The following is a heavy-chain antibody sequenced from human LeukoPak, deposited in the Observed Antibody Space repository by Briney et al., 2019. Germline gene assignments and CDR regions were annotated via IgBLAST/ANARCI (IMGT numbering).Heavy chain of an antibody. V-gene: IGHV4-34*01. J-gene: IGHJ6*03. CDR3: ASPSYYYDSSGYSHNYYYYYYMDV. Sequence: SETLSLTSAVYGRSFSVYYWSWIRQPPGKGREWIGEINHSGSTYSTPSLKSRVSISVDTSKTQLSLKLSSVTAADTAVYYCASPSYYYDSSGYSHNYYYYYYMDVWGKGTTVTVSS. CDR2: INHSGST. CDR1: GRSFSVYY. D-gene: IGHD3-22*01.